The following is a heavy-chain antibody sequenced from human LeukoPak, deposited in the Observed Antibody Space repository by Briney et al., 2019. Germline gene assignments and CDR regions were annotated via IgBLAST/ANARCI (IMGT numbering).Heavy chain of an antibody. D-gene: IGHD6-19*01. J-gene: IGHJ1*01. CDR3: AKDIRSGWYSAYLQS. Sequence: GWSLRLSCAASGFNFDIDAMHWVRQAPGKGLEWVSGISWNGDSTGYADSVKGRFTISRDNAKNFLYLQVNSLRVEDTALYYCAKDIRSGWYSAYLQSWGQGTLVTVSS. CDR1: GFNFDIDA. CDR2: ISWNGDST. V-gene: IGHV3-9*01.